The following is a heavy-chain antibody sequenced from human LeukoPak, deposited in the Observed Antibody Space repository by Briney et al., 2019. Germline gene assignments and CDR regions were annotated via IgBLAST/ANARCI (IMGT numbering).Heavy chain of an antibody. D-gene: IGHD6-19*01. Sequence: GSLRLSCAASGFTFSGSAMHWVRQASGKGLEWVGRIRSKANNYATTYVASVKGRFTISRDDLRNTAFPQMNSLKTEDTAVYYCTRQDSGFDYWGQGTLVTVSS. CDR3: TRQDSGFDY. CDR1: GFTFSGSA. CDR2: IRSKANNYAT. J-gene: IGHJ4*02. V-gene: IGHV3-73*01.